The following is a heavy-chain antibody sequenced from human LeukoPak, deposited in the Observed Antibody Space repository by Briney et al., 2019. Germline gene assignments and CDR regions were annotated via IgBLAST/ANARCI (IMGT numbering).Heavy chain of an antibody. D-gene: IGHD2-2*01. CDR2: ISYNGRSK. CDR1: GLTFSNNG. J-gene: IGHJ4*02. V-gene: IGHV3-30*18. Sequence: PGGSLRLSCAASGLTFSNNGMHWVRRAPGKGLEWVAFISYNGRSKFHADSVKGRFTVSRDNSKNTLYLQMNSLRLEDTAVYYCAKGRFVGVPASMPPEFDYWGQGTLVTVSS. CDR3: AKGRFVGVPASMPPEFDY.